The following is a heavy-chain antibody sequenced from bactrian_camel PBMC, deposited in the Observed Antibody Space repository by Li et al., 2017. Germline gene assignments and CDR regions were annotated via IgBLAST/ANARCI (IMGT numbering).Heavy chain of an antibody. Sequence: VQLVESGGGSVQAGGSLSLSCAAIGKTNVLNCMGWFRQAPGKEREGVAAIWTSNGSTYYAHYADSGKGRFTISRDNAKDMVYLQMNSLKSEDTALYYCACGISWFPYWGQGTQVTVS. CDR1: GKTNVLNC. D-gene: IGHD6*01. CDR3: ACGISWFPY. CDR2: IWTSNGST. J-gene: IGHJ4*01. V-gene: IGHV3S54*01.